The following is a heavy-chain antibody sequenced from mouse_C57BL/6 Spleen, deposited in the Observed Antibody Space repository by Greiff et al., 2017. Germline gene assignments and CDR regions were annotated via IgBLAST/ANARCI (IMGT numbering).Heavy chain of an antibody. J-gene: IGHJ4*01. CDR2: IDPSDSYT. D-gene: IGHD2-10*01. V-gene: IGHV1-69*01. CDR3: ARWRSLPLYAMDY. Sequence: VQLQQPGAELVMPGASVKLSCKASGYTFTSYWMHWVKQRPGQGLEWIGEIDPSDSYTNYNQKFKGKSTLTVDKSSSTAYMQLSSLTSADSAVXYCARWRSLPLYAMDYWGQGTSVSVSS. CDR1: GYTFTSYW.